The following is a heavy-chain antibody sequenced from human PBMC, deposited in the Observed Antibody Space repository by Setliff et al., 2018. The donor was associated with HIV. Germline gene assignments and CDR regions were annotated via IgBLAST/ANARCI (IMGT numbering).Heavy chain of an antibody. D-gene: IGHD3-3*01. V-gene: IGHV3-74*01. J-gene: IGHJ3*02. Sequence: PGGSLRLSCAASGFTFSGSWMHWVRQAPGEGLVWISRINSDGRSTIYADSVKGRFTISRDNAKNTLYLQLNSLRVEDTAVYFCASWRVPLDAFDIWGLGTRVTVSS. CDR1: GFTFSGSW. CDR2: INSDGRST. CDR3: ASWRVPLDAFDI.